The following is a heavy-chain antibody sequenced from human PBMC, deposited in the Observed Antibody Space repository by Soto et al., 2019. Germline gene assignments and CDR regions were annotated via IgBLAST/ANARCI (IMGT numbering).Heavy chain of an antibody. V-gene: IGHV1-18*01. D-gene: IGHD6-19*01. Sequence: QVQLVQSGAEVKKPGASVKVSCKASGYTFTSYGISWVRQAPGQGLEWMGWISAYNGNTNYAQKLQGRVTMTTDTSTSTAYLALRSLRSDDTAASYWARDGVHRESGGGYHREASDWGQGTLVTVSS. J-gene: IGHJ4*02. CDR2: ISAYNGNT. CDR1: GYTFTSYG. CDR3: ARDGVHRESGGGYHREASD.